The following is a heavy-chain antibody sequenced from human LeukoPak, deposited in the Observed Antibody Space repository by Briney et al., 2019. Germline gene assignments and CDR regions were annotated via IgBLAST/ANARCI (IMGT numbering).Heavy chain of an antibody. CDR1: GFTFSTSS. V-gene: IGHV3-48*01. CDR2: ISRSSDTI. Sequence: GGSLRLSCAASGFTFSTSSMNWVRQAPGKGLEWVSYISRSSDTIYYADSVKGRFTISRDNAKNSLYLQMNSLRPEDTAVYYCTSAMVRGVITTDYWGQGTLVTVSS. CDR3: TSAMVRGVITTDY. J-gene: IGHJ4*02. D-gene: IGHD3-10*01.